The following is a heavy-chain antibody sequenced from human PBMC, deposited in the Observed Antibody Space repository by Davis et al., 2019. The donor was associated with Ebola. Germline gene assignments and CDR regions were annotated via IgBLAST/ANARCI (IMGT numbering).Heavy chain of an antibody. CDR2: FSYGDNT. V-gene: IGHV4-39*07. J-gene: IGHJ5*02. CDR1: GASISSRSYY. CDR3: ARVNYDFWSGYANWFDP. D-gene: IGHD3-3*01. Sequence: MPSETLSLTCTVSGASISSRSYYWGWIRQPPGKGLEWVGSFSYGDNTHYYNPSLKSRVTISVDTSKNQFSLKLSSVTAADTAVYYCARVNYDFWSGYANWFDPWGQGTLVTVSS.